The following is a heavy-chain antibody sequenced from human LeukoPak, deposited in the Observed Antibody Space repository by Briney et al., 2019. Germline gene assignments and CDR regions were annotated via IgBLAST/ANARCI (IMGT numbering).Heavy chain of an antibody. Sequence: ASVKVSCKASGGTFSSYAISWVRQAPGQGLEWMGGIIPIFGTANYAQKFQGRVTLTADESTSTAYMELSSLRSEDTAVYYCARAAMTTVTIVSLAFDIWGQGTMVTVSS. D-gene: IGHD4-17*01. V-gene: IGHV1-69*13. J-gene: IGHJ3*02. CDR1: GGTFSSYA. CDR2: IIPIFGTA. CDR3: ARAAMTTVTIVSLAFDI.